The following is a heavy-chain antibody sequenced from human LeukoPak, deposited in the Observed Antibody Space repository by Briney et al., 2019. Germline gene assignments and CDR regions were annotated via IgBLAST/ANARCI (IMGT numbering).Heavy chain of an antibody. J-gene: IGHJ4*02. CDR2: IYSGGST. D-gene: IGHD2-21*01. V-gene: IGHV3-66*01. CDR1: GFTVSSNY. CDR3: ASFPNRGHLIFDY. Sequence: GGSLRLSCAASGFTVSSNYMSWVRQAPGKGLEWVSVIYSGGSTYYADSVKGRFTISRDNTKNTLYLQMNSLRAEDTAVYYRASFPNRGHLIFDYWGQGTLVTVSS.